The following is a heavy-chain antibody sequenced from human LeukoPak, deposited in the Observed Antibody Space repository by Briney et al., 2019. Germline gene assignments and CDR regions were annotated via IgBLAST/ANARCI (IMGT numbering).Heavy chain of an antibody. CDR2: INHSGST. J-gene: IGHJ4*02. CDR1: GGSFSGYY. Sequence: PSETLSLTCAVYGGSFSGYYWSWIRQPPGKGLEWIGEINHSGSTNYNPSLESRVTISVDTSKNQFSLKLSSVTAADTAVYYCARKGGYSYGYSFDYWGQGTLVTVSS. CDR3: ARKGGYSYGYSFDY. D-gene: IGHD5-18*01. V-gene: IGHV4-34*01.